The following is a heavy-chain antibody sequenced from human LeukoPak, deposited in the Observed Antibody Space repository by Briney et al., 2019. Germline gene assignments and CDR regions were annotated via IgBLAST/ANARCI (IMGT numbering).Heavy chain of an antibody. CDR3: ASRGPFVSPWFDP. CDR2: INHSGST. J-gene: IGHJ5*02. D-gene: IGHD3-16*01. CDR1: GGSFSGYY. V-gene: IGHV4-34*01. Sequence: SETLSLTCAVYGGSFSGYYWSWIRQPPGKGLEWIGEINHSGSTNYNPSLKSRVTISVDTSKNQFSLKLSSVTAADTAVYYCASRGPFVSPWFDPWGQGTLVTVSS.